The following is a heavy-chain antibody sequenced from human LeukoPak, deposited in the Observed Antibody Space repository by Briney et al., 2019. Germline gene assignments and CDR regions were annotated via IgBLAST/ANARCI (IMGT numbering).Heavy chain of an antibody. V-gene: IGHV3-53*01. Sequence: GGSLRLSCAASGFTLSTYYMNWVRQAPGKGPEXVSIIYSGGTTYYADSVKGRFTISRDTSRNTLSLQMKSLRAEDTAVYFCARLGDHFHWNLDLWGRGTLVTVSS. J-gene: IGHJ2*01. CDR1: GFTLSTYY. CDR2: IYSGGTT. CDR3: ARLGDHFHWNLDL. D-gene: IGHD3-3*02.